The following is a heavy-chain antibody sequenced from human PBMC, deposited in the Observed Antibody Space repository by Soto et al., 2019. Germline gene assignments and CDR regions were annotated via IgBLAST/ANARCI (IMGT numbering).Heavy chain of an antibody. D-gene: IGHD6-19*01. CDR3: AKDPLRYSSGWYPAD. J-gene: IGHJ4*02. CDR2: ISYDGSNK. CDR1: GFTFSSYG. Sequence: GGSLRLSCAASGFTFSSYGMHWVRQAPGKGLEWVAVISYDGSNKYYADSVKGRFTISRDNSKNTLYLQMNSLRAEDTAVYYCAKDPLRYSSGWYPADWGQGTLVTVSS. V-gene: IGHV3-30*18.